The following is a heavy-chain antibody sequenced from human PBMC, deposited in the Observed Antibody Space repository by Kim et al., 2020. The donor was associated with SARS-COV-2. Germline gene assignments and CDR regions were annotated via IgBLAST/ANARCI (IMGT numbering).Heavy chain of an antibody. CDR3: ARGGYSYGSASFDY. Sequence: SETLSLTCAVYGGSFSGYYWSWIRQPPGKGLEWIGEINHSGSTNYNPSLKSRVTISVDTSKNQFSLKLSSVTAADTAVYYCARGGYSYGSASFDYWGQGTLVTVSS. D-gene: IGHD5-18*01. J-gene: IGHJ4*02. CDR2: INHSGST. CDR1: GGSFSGYY. V-gene: IGHV4-34*01.